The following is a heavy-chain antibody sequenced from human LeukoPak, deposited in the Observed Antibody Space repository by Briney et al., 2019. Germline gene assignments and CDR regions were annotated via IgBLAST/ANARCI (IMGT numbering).Heavy chain of an antibody. CDR3: ARVGYSYGLYYFDY. CDR2: IYYDGST. J-gene: IGHJ4*02. D-gene: IGHD5-18*01. CDR1: GFTVSSNY. V-gene: IGHV3-53*01. Sequence: GGSLRLSCAASGFTVSSNYMSWVRKAPGKGLEWVSVIYYDGSTYYADSVKGRFTISRDNSKNTLYLQMNSLRAEDTAVYYCARVGYSYGLYYFDYWGQGTLVTVSS.